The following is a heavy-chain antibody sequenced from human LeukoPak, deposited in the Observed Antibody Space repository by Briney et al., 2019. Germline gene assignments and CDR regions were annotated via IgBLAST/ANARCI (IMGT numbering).Heavy chain of an antibody. CDR3: AKDRGYHYDSSGYYRMDAFDI. CDR2: IRYDEINK. V-gene: IGHV3-30*02. J-gene: IGHJ3*02. Sequence: GGSLRLSCAASGFTFSNYGMHWVRQAPGKGLEWVAFIRYDEINKYYADSVKGRFTISRDSSKNTLYLQMNSLRAEDTAVYYCAKDRGYHYDSSGYYRMDAFDIWGQGTMVTVSS. D-gene: IGHD3-22*01. CDR1: GFTFSNYG.